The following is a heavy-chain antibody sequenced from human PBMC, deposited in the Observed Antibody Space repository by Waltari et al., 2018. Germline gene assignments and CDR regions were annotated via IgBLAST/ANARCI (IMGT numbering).Heavy chain of an antibody. V-gene: IGHV3-23*01. J-gene: IGHJ3*02. D-gene: IGHD6-6*01. CDR3: AKIGYSSSFAFDI. Sequence: EVQLLESGGGLVQPGGSLRLSCAASGFTFSSYAMSWVRQAPGKGLEWVSASSGSGGSTYYADSVKGRLTISRDNSKNTLYLQMNSLRAEDTAVYYCAKIGYSSSFAFDIWGQGTMVTVSS. CDR1: GFTFSSYA. CDR2: SSGSGGST.